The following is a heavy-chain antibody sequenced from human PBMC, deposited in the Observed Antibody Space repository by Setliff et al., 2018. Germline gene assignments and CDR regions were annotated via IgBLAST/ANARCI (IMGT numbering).Heavy chain of an antibody. Sequence: GASLKISCKGSGYTFSNYWVGWARQMPGKGLEWMGVIYAGDSDTRYSPSFQGQVTFSADKSISTAYLQWSTLKASDTAMYYCARLGSSSWYNDVFDFWGPGTMVTVSS. D-gene: IGHD6-13*01. CDR2: IYAGDSDT. CDR1: GYTFSNYW. CDR3: ARLGSSSWYNDVFDF. J-gene: IGHJ3*01. V-gene: IGHV5-51*01.